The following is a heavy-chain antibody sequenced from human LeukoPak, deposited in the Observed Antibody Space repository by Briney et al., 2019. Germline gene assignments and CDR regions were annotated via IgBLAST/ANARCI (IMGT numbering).Heavy chain of an antibody. J-gene: IGHJ3*02. CDR3: ASSSIRGSTAFDI. V-gene: IGHV6-1*01. Sequence: SQTLSLTCAISGDSVSNNNAAWNWIRQSPSRGLEWLGRTYYRSKWYTDYALSVSSRITINPDASKTQFSLQLNSVPPEDTALYCCASSSIRGSTAFDICGQATTVTASS. CDR1: GDSVSNNNAA. D-gene: IGHD3-16*01. CDR2: TYYRSKWYT.